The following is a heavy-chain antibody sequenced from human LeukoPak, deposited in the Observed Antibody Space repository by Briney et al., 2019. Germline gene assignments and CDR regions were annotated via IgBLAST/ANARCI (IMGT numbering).Heavy chain of an antibody. J-gene: IGHJ4*02. D-gene: IGHD3-22*01. Sequence: PGGSLRLSCAASGFTFSSYAMHWVRQAPGKGLEYVSAISSNGGSTYYANSVKGRFTISRDNSKNTLYLQMGSLRAEDMAVYYCARDLGYYYDSRGFDYWGQGTLVTVSS. V-gene: IGHV3-64*01. CDR2: ISSNGGST. CDR1: GFTFSSYA. CDR3: ARDLGYYYDSRGFDY.